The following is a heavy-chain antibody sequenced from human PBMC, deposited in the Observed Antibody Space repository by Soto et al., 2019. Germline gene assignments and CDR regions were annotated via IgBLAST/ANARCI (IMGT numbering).Heavy chain of an antibody. CDR2: ISSSGSTL. J-gene: IGHJ6*02. D-gene: IGHD3-9*01. Sequence: GGSLRLSCATSGFTYSSYEMNWLRQAPGKGLGWVSYISSSGSTLYYADSVKGRFTISRDNAKNSLYLQMDSLRAEDTAVYYCARDQEAGSYFPYYYGMGVWGQGTTVTVSS. V-gene: IGHV3-48*03. CDR1: GFTYSSYE. CDR3: ARDQEAGSYFPYYYGMGV.